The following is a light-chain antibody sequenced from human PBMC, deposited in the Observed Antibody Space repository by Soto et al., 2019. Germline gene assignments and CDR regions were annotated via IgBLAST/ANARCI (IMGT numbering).Light chain of an antibody. CDR2: TAS. V-gene: IGKV3-20*01. CDR3: QHHGSSPPSWT. Sequence: ETVLTQSPGTLSLSPGERATLSCRASQSVSGSYLAWYHQKPGQAPRLLIHTASNRATGIPDRFSASGSGPYFTLTISRLEPEDCAGYYCQHHGSSPPSWTFGPGPKVEIK. CDR1: QSVSGSY. J-gene: IGKJ1*01.